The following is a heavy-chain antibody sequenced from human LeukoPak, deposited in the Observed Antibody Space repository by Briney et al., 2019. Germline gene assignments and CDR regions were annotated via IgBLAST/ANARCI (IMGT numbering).Heavy chain of an antibody. Sequence: AASVKVSCKASGYTFTSYGISWVRQAPGQGLEWMGWISAYNGNTNYAQKLQGRVTMTTDTSTSTAYMELRSLRSDDTAVCYCARASHYYGSGSYYDLLSGWFDPWGQGTLVTVSS. J-gene: IGHJ5*02. D-gene: IGHD3-10*01. V-gene: IGHV1-18*04. CDR1: GYTFTSYG. CDR3: ARASHYYGSGSYYDLLSGWFDP. CDR2: ISAYNGNT.